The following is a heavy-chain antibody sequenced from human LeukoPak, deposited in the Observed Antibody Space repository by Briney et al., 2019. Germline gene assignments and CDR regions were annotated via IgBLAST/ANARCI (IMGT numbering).Heavy chain of an antibody. CDR2: INTNTGNP. Sequence: ASVKVSCKASGYTFTTYAMNWVRQAPGQGLEWMGWINTNTGNPTYAQGFTGRFVFSLDTSVSTAYLQISSLKAEDTAVYYCARAIRIAAAGNLYFDYWGQGTLVTVSS. D-gene: IGHD6-13*01. J-gene: IGHJ4*02. V-gene: IGHV7-4-1*02. CDR1: GYTFTTYA. CDR3: ARAIRIAAAGNLYFDY.